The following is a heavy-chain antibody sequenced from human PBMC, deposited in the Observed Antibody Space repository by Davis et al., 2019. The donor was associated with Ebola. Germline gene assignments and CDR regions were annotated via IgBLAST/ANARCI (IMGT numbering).Heavy chain of an antibody. CDR1: GDSISNSDYY. J-gene: IGHJ5*02. Sequence: PGGSLKLSCTVSGDSISNSDYYWGWIRQPPGKGLEWIGSVYPSGTTYSNPSLKSRVTISVDTSKNQFSLKLSSVTAADTAVYYCASADRRFYDNSGYYWDRFDPWGQVTLVTVSS. CDR2: VYPSGTT. D-gene: IGHD3-22*01. CDR3: ASADRRFYDNSGYYWDRFDP. V-gene: IGHV4-39*01.